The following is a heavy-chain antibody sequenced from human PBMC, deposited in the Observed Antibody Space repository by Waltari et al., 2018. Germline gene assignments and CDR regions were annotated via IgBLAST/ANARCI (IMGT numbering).Heavy chain of an antibody. V-gene: IGHV1-46*01. CDR3: ARDLGSGWTRGYYYYGMDV. CDR1: GYTFTSYY. D-gene: IGHD6-19*01. J-gene: IGHJ6*02. CDR2: INPSGGSP. Sequence: QVQLVQSGAEVKKPGASVKVSCKASGYTFTSYYMHWVRQAPGQGLEWMGLINPSGGSPSYAQKFQGRVTMTRDTSTSTVYMELSSLRCEDTAVYYCARDLGSGWTRGYYYYGMDVWGQGTTVTVSS.